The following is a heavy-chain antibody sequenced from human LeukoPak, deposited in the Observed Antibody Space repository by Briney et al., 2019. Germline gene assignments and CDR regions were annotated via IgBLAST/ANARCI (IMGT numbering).Heavy chain of an antibody. D-gene: IGHD3-22*01. V-gene: IGHV3-21*01. CDR2: VSSSGAYI. CDR3: ARGVGNYRYYFDS. CDR1: GFTFSSYE. Sequence: GGSLRLSCAASGFTFSSYEMNWVRQAPGKGLEWVASVSSSGAYIYYADLVEGRFTISRDNAKNSLILQMNSLRAEDTAVYYCARGVGNYRYYFDSWGQGTLVTVSS. J-gene: IGHJ4*02.